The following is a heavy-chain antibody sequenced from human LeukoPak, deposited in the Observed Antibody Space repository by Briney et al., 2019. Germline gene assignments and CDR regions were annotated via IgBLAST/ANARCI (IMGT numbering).Heavy chain of an antibody. V-gene: IGHV4-4*07. J-gene: IGHJ5*02. CDR2: IYTSGST. Sequence: PSDTLSLTCTGSGCSISSYYWSWIRQPAGKGLEWIGRIYTSGSTNYNPSLKSRVTMSVDTSKNQFSLKLSSVTAADTAVYYCARDRGVVPAAMRGLPYNWFDPWGQGTLVTVSS. CDR1: GCSISSYY. CDR3: ARDRGVVPAAMRGLPYNWFDP. D-gene: IGHD2-2*01.